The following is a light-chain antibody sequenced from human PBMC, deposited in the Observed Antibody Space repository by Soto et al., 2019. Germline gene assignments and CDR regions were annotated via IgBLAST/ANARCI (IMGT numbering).Light chain of an antibody. CDR2: DVS. CDR1: SSDVGGYNY. V-gene: IGLV2-14*03. Sequence: QSVLTQPASVSGSPGQSITISCTGTSSDVGGYNYVSWYQQHPGKAPKLMIYDVSNRPSGVSNRFSGSKSGNMASLTISGLQAEDEGDYYCSSYTRSNTYVFGTGTKVTVL. J-gene: IGLJ1*01. CDR3: SSYTRSNTYV.